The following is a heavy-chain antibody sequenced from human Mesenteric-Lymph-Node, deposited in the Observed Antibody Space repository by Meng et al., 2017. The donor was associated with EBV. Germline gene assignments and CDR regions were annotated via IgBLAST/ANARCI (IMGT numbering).Heavy chain of an antibody. Sequence: QVLPGGSGGVVAQRGTSLSLSCAASGFSFSSYVMHWVRPAPGKGPEWVALISYDGFNTYYAESVKGRFTISRDNSKNTLYLQMDSLRGEDTAVYYCARDQSPSDWGQGTLVTVSS. V-gene: IGHV3-30-3*01. J-gene: IGHJ4*02. CDR2: ISYDGFNT. CDR3: ARDQSPSD. CDR1: GFSFSSYV.